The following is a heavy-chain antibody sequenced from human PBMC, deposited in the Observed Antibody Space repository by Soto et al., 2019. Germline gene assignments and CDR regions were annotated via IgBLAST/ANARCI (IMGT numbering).Heavy chain of an antibody. CDR2: IIPIFGTA. V-gene: IGHV1-69*13. CDR1: GGTFSSYA. Sequence: ASVKVSCKASGGTFSSYAISWVRQAPGQGLEWMGGIIPIFGTANYAQKFQGRVTITADESTSTAYMELSSLRSEDTAVYYCARHQRHTLWFGELLYAKYGMDVWGQGTTVTVSS. D-gene: IGHD3-10*01. J-gene: IGHJ6*02. CDR3: ARHQRHTLWFGELLYAKYGMDV.